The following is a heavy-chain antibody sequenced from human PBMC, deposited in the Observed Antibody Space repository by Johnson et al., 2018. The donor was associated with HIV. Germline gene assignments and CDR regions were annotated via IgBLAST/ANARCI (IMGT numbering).Heavy chain of an antibody. Sequence: EVQLVESGGDLVQPGGSLRLSCAASGFTFSDFAMTWVRQAPGKGLEWVSTISGSGGRIYYADSVKGRFTISRDNSKNTLYLQVSNLRAGDTAVYFCARGNRGVDHAFDIWGQGTMVTVSS. J-gene: IGHJ3*02. CDR2: ISGSGGRI. V-gene: IGHV3-23*04. CDR3: ARGNRGVDHAFDI. D-gene: IGHD2-15*01. CDR1: GFTFSDFA.